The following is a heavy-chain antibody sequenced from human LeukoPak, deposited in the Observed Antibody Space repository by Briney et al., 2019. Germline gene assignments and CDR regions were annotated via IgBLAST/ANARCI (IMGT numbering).Heavy chain of an antibody. CDR1: GFTLWSYN. D-gene: IGHD4-11*01. Sequence: PGGSLRLSCAPSGFTLWSYNMKWARPAPGKRLEKVSSIISSGAYIFHADSVKGRFTISRDKAKDSLFLQMNSLRAEDTAVYYCARDQATVSTRRSDFDYWGQGTLVTVSS. J-gene: IGHJ4*02. V-gene: IGHV3-21*01. CDR3: ARDQATVSTRRSDFDY. CDR2: IISSGAYI.